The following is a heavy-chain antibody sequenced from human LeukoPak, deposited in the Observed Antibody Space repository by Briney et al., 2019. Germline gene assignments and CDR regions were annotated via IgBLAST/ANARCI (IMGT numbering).Heavy chain of an antibody. J-gene: IGHJ4*02. D-gene: IGHD2-2*01. V-gene: IGHV3-30*19. CDR1: EFTFSSYG. Sequence: GGSLRLSCVASEFTFSSYGMHWVRQAPGKGLEWVAIISYDGSNEYYADSVKGRFTISRDNSKNTLYLQMNSLRAADTAVYYCARDWYYALDYWGQGTVVTVSS. CDR3: ARDWYYALDY. CDR2: ISYDGSNE.